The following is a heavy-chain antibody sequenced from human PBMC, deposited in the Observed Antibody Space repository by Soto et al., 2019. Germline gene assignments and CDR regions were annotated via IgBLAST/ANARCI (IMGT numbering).Heavy chain of an antibody. J-gene: IGHJ3*02. D-gene: IGHD3-9*01. CDR2: ITYDGSNK. CDR3: AKTIHGNAFDI. V-gene: IGHV3-30*18. Sequence: QVQLVESGGGVVRPGRSLRLSCAASGFTFSSYGMHWVRQAPGKGLEWVAVITYDGSNKYYADSVKGRFTISRDNSKNTLYLQMNSLRAEDTAVYYCAKTIHGNAFDIWGQGTMVTVSS. CDR1: GFTFSSYG.